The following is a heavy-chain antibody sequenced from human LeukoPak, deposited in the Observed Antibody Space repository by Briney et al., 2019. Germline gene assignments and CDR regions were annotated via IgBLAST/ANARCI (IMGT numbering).Heavy chain of an antibody. Sequence: SQTLSLTCAISGDSVSSNRAAWNWIRQSPSRGLEWLGRTYYGSKWYNDYEVSVKSRITINPDTSKNQFSLQLNSVTPEDTAVYYCARDRYDYIWGSYRRSGAFDIWGQGTMVTVSS. J-gene: IGHJ3*02. CDR3: ARDRYDYIWGSYRRSGAFDI. V-gene: IGHV6-1*01. CDR1: GDSVSSNRAA. D-gene: IGHD3-16*02. CDR2: TYYGSKWYN.